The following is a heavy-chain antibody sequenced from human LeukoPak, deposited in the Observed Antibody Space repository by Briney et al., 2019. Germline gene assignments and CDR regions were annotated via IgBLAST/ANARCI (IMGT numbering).Heavy chain of an antibody. CDR2: IYYSGST. V-gene: IGHV4-39*07. CDR3: ARGYSNYYYYYYMDV. J-gene: IGHJ6*03. D-gene: IGHD4-11*01. Sequence: SETLSLTCTVSGGSISSGSYYWGWIRQPPGKGLEWIGSIYYSGSTYYNPSLKSRVTISVDRSKNQFSLKLSSVTAADTAVYYCARGYSNYYYYYYMDVWGKGTTVTVSS. CDR1: GGSISSGSYY.